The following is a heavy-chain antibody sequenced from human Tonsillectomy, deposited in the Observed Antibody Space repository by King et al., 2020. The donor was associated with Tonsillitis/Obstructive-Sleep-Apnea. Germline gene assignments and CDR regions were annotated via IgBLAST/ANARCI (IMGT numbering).Heavy chain of an antibody. CDR1: GFRLSNFW. CDR2: IREDGSQT. D-gene: IGHD6-19*01. Sequence: VQLVESGGGLVHPGESLRLSCAASGFRLSNFWMTWVRQAPGKGLEWVANIREDGSQTNYVDSVKGRFTISRDNAKNSVYLQLNSLRAGDTALYYCARDDTRAVTGWYDALDFWGQGTMVTVSS. V-gene: IGHV3-7*01. CDR3: ARDDTRAVTGWYDALDF. J-gene: IGHJ3*01.